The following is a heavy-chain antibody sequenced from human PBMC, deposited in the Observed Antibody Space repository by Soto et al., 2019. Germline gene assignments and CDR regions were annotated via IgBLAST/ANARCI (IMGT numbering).Heavy chain of an antibody. V-gene: IGHV2-5*01. Sequence: QITLEESGPTLVRPTQTLTLTCTVPGFSLSTDAVGVAWIRQPPGKALEWLALIYWNDEARYKSSLNNRLTITKDTSKNQVVLTMTDMAPLDTATYFCAHRIAAPGRTLDYWGQGILVTVSS. CDR2: IYWNDEA. CDR1: GFSLSTDAVG. CDR3: AHRIAAPGRTLDY. D-gene: IGHD6-13*01. J-gene: IGHJ4*02.